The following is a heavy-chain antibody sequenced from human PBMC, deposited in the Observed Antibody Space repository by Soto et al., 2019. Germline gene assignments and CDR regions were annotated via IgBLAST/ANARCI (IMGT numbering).Heavy chain of an antibody. CDR2: IYYSGST. D-gene: IGHD2-15*01. Sequence: TSETLSLTCTVSGGSISSSSYYWGWIRQPPGKGLEWIGSIYYSGSTYYNPSLKSRVTISVDTSKNQFSMKLSSVTAADTAVYYCARRNYCSGGSCSARYNWFDPWGQGTLVTVSS. CDR3: ARRNYCSGGSCSARYNWFDP. J-gene: IGHJ5*02. CDR1: GGSISSSSYY. V-gene: IGHV4-39*01.